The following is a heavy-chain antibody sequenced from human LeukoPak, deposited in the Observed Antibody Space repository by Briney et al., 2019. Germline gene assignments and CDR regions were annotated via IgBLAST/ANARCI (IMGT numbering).Heavy chain of an antibody. J-gene: IGHJ4*02. Sequence: GGSLRLSCAASGFSFSNYWLTWVRQAPGKGLECVANIKQDGSEKSYVDSVKGRFTISRDNAKNSLYLQMNSLRAEDTAVYYCARDRKGIAVAGDYWGQGTLVTVSS. CDR3: ARDRKGIAVAGDY. CDR2: IKQDGSEK. CDR1: GFSFSNYW. V-gene: IGHV3-7*01. D-gene: IGHD6-19*01.